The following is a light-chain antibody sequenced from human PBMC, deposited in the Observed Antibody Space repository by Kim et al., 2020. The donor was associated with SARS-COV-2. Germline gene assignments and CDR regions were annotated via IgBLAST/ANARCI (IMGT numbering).Light chain of an antibody. CDR3: QHYNSLPFT. V-gene: IGKV1-33*01. J-gene: IGKJ2*01. CDR2: DAT. Sequence: DIQMTQSPSSLSASVGDRVTITCRASQDISNYLNWFQKKPGKPPKLLIYDATTLDTGVPSRFRGSRSETLFTFTISSLQLADIATYYCQHYNSLPFTFGQGTKVEIK. CDR1: QDISNY.